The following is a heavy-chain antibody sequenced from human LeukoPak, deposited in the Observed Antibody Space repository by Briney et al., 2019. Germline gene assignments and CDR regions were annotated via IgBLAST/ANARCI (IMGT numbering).Heavy chain of an antibody. CDR2: ISSSSSYI. CDR3: ARDRTPDEQWLVVGAPGN. CDR1: GFTFSSYS. D-gene: IGHD6-19*01. Sequence: GGSLRLSCAASGFTFSSYSMNWVRQAPGKGLEWVSSISSSSSYIYYADSVKGRFTISRDNAKNSLYLQMNCLRAEDTAVYYCARDRTPDEQWLVVGAPGNWGQGTLVTVSS. V-gene: IGHV3-21*01. J-gene: IGHJ4*02.